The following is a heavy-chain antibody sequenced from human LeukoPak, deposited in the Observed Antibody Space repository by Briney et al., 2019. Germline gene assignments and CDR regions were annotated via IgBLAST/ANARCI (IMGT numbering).Heavy chain of an antibody. CDR2: IYYTGST. V-gene: IGHV4-59*02. J-gene: IGHJ4*02. D-gene: IGHD1-1*01. Sequence: SETLSLTCTISGGSVSDYYWSWIRQSPGKGLEWIGYIYYTGSTTYNPSLKSRVTMSADTSKNQFSLNLNSVTAADTAVYYWASRKLANDYWGQGTLVTVSS. CDR1: GGSVSDYY. CDR3: ASRKLANDY.